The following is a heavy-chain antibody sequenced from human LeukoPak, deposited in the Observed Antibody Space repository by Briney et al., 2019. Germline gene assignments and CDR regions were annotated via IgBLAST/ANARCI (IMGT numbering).Heavy chain of an antibody. CDR1: GFTFSNAW. V-gene: IGHV3-15*01. CDR3: TTDYYGSGSYPDAFDI. Sequence: GSLRLSCAASGFTFSNAWMSWVRQAPGKGLEWVGRIKSKTDGGTTDYASPVKGRFTISRDDSKNTLYLQMNSLKTEDTAVYYCTTDYYGSGSYPDAFDIWGRGTMVTVSS. D-gene: IGHD3-10*01. CDR2: IKSKTDGGTT. J-gene: IGHJ3*02.